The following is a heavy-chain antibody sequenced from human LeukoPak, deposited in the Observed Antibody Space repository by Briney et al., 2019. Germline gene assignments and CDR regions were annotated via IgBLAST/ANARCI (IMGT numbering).Heavy chain of an antibody. D-gene: IGHD3-22*01. CDR2: ISGSGGST. J-gene: IGHJ4*02. V-gene: IGHV3-23*01. CDR3: AKPHYDSSGYYYLASYFDY. Sequence: GGSLRLSCAASGFTFSSYAMSWVRQAPGKGLEWVSAISGSGGSTYYADSVKGRFTISRDNSKNTLYLQMNSLRAEDTAEYYCAKPHYDSSGYYYLASYFDYWGQGTLVTVSS. CDR1: GFTFSSYA.